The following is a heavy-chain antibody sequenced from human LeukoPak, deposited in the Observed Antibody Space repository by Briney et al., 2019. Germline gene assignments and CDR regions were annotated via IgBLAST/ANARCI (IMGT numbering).Heavy chain of an antibody. D-gene: IGHD5-18*01. V-gene: IGHV1-2*02. CDR1: GYTFTGYY. J-gene: IGHJ4*02. CDR2: INPNSGGT. Sequence: ASVKVSCKASGYTFTGYYMHWVRQAPGQGLEWMGWINPNSGGTNYAQKFQGRVTMTRDTSISTAYMELSRLRSDDTAVYYCARGVIQPWLGGYFDYWGQGTLVTVSS. CDR3: ARGVIQPWLGGYFDY.